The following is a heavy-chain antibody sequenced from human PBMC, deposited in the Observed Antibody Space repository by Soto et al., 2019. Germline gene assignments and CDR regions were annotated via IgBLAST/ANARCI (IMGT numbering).Heavy chain of an antibody. Sequence: QVQLVQSGAEVKKPGASVKVSCKASGYTFTSYDINWVRQANGQGLEWMGWMNPNSGNRGYAQKFRGRVTMTRNTSISTAYMELSSLRSEDTAVYYCARERTGTTSMDVWGQGTTVTVSS. J-gene: IGHJ6*02. CDR1: GYTFTSYD. CDR2: MNPNSGNR. V-gene: IGHV1-8*01. D-gene: IGHD1-1*01. CDR3: ARERTGTTSMDV.